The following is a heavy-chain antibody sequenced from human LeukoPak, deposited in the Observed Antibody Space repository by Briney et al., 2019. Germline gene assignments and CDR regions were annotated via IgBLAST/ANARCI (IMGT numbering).Heavy chain of an antibody. CDR3: ASPAGGEYRLGIGSMATMVY. CDR1: GYTFTSYY. V-gene: IGHV1-46*01. Sequence: GASVKVSCKASGYTFTSYYMHWVRQAPGQGLEWMGIINPSGGSTSYAQKFQGRVTMTRDTSTSTVYMELSSLRSEDTAVYYCASPAGGEYRLGIGSMATMVYWGQGTPVTVSS. J-gene: IGHJ4*02. D-gene: IGHD5-24*01. CDR2: INPSGGST.